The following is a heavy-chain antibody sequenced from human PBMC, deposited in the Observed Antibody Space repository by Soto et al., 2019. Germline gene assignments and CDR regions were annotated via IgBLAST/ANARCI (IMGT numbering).Heavy chain of an antibody. J-gene: IGHJ5*02. CDR1: GGSIRSYY. CDR3: ARDQLSSGLYVWFDP. V-gene: IGHV4-59*12. D-gene: IGHD6-25*01. CDR2: IYYSGST. Sequence: SETLSLTCTVSGGSIRSYYWSWIRQPPGKGLEWIGNIYYSGSTNYNPSLKSRVTLSVDTSKNQFSLKLSSVTAADTAVYYCARDQLSSGLYVWFDPWGQGTLVTVS.